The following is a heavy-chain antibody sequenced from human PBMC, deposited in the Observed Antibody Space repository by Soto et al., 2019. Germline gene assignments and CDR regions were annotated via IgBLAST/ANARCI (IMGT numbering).Heavy chain of an antibody. CDR3: ANKGMDSSGLNPFDY. D-gene: IGHD6-19*01. J-gene: IGHJ4*02. Sequence: SVKVSCKSSGFTFTSSAVQWVRQARGQRLEWIGWIVVGSGNTNYAQKFQERVTITRDMSTSTAYMELSSLRSEDTAVYYCANKGMDSSGLNPFDYWGQGTLVTVSS. CDR1: GFTFTSSA. V-gene: IGHV1-58*01. CDR2: IVVGSGNT.